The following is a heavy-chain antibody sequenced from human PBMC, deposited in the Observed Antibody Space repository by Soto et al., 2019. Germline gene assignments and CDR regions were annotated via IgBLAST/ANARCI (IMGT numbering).Heavy chain of an antibody. V-gene: IGHV3-23*01. CDR1: GLTFSSLG. J-gene: IGHJ4*02. CDR2: TGGSGADT. CDR3: ANVKVGIDD. Sequence: PGGSLILACETSGLTFSSLGMSWVRQAPGKGLECVSATGGSGADTYYADSVNGRFTISRDNSKNTVYLQMNSLRAEDTALYYCANVKVGIDDWGQGTLVTVSS. D-gene: IGHD1-26*01.